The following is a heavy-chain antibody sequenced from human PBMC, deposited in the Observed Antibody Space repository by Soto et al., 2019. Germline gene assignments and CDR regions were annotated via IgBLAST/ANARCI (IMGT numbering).Heavy chain of an antibody. Sequence: GGSLRLSCTASGFTFGDYAMSWFRQAPGKGLEWVGFIRSKAYGGTTEYAASVKGRFTISRDDSKSIAYLQMNSLKTEDTAVYYCTRVLVKQWLVARYFDYWGQGTLVTVSS. V-gene: IGHV3-49*03. D-gene: IGHD6-19*01. CDR3: TRVLVKQWLVARYFDY. CDR2: IRSKAYGGTT. CDR1: GFTFGDYA. J-gene: IGHJ4*02.